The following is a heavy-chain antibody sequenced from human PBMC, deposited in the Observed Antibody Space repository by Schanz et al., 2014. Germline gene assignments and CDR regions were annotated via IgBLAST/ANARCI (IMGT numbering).Heavy chain of an antibody. V-gene: IGHV3-33*08. D-gene: IGHD3-10*01. Sequence: QVQLVESGGGVVQPGKSLRLSCAASGFAFSFSGMQWVRQAPGKGLEWVAFIRSDGSNENYADSVRGRFTLSRDNSKNTVYLQMNSLRVGDTAMYYCARDTLWFGDINDAFDVWGHGTMVTVS. J-gene: IGHJ3*01. CDR1: GFAFSFSG. CDR2: IRSDGSNE. CDR3: ARDTLWFGDINDAFDV.